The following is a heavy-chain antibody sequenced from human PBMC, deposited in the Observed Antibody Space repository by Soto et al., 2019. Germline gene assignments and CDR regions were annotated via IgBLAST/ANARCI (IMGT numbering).Heavy chain of an antibody. CDR3: GKGIPPEQ. Sequence: EVQLVESGGGLVQPGRSLRLSCRDSGFNFEDYGMHWVRQAPGKGLEWVSSISWNSEDTGYADSVRGRFTTSRDNAKNSLYLEMNSLRPEDTAIYFCGKGIPPEQWGQGTQVTVSS. CDR2: ISWNSEDT. D-gene: IGHD2-21*01. CDR1: GFNFEDYG. J-gene: IGHJ4*02. V-gene: IGHV3-9*01.